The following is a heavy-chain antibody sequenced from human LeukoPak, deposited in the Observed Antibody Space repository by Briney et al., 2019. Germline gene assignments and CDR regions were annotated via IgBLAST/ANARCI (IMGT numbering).Heavy chain of an antibody. CDR2: IYPSDCT. D-gene: IGHD1-26*01. CDR1: GGSISIYY. CDR3: ARVGGWGSYSGSYYFDS. Sequence: KPSETLSLTCSVCGGSISIYYWSGIPQPAEKGLECIGRIYPSDCTNYNPSLESRVTISVDKSKNQLSLKLSSVAAADTAVLYCARVGGWGSYSGSYYFDSWGQGTLVTVSS. J-gene: IGHJ4*02. V-gene: IGHV4-4*07.